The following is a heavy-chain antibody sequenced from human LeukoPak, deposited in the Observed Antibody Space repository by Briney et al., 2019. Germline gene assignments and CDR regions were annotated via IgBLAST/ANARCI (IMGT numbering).Heavy chain of an antibody. Sequence: GGSLRPSCAASGFTFSSYSMNWVRQAPGKGLEWVSSISSSSSYIYYADSVKGRFTISRDNAKNSLYLQMNSLRAEDTAVYYCARASLPLGYCSSTSCPDPDYWGQGTLVTVSS. CDR1: GFTFSSYS. CDR3: ARASLPLGYCSSTSCPDPDY. V-gene: IGHV3-21*01. CDR2: ISSSSSYI. J-gene: IGHJ4*02. D-gene: IGHD2-2*01.